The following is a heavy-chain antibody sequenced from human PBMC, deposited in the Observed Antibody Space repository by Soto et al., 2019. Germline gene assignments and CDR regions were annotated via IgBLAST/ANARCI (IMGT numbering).Heavy chain of an antibody. D-gene: IGHD6-19*01. J-gene: IGHJ6*02. CDR1: GYSFTSYW. V-gene: IGHV5-10-1*01. CDR2: IDPSDSYT. Sequence: GESLKISCKGSGYSFTSYWISWVRQMPGKGLEWMGRIDPSDSYTNYSPSFQGHVTISADKSISTAYLQWSSLKASDTAMYYCASNCPRQWPIPYGMDVWGQGTTVTVSS. CDR3: ASNCPRQWPIPYGMDV.